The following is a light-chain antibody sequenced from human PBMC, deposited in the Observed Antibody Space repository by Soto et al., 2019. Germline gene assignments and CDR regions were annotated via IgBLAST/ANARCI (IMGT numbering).Light chain of an antibody. J-gene: IGKJ4*01. CDR1: QRVTSY. Sequence: EILLTQSPATLSSSPGDRVTLSCRASQRVTSYVAWYQQKPGKAPRLLIYDASNWATGIPSRFSGSASGTDFTLTISSLEPEDFAYYYCQQLNNWPYTFGGGTMLVIK. V-gene: IGKV3-11*01. CDR2: DAS. CDR3: QQLNNWPYT.